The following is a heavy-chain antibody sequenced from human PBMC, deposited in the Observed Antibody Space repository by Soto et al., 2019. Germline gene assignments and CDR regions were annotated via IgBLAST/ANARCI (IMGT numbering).Heavy chain of an antibody. CDR1: GFTFSSYA. CDR2: ISYDGSNK. V-gene: IGHV3-30-3*01. CDR3: ARGPRTWANFDY. Sequence: GGSLRLSCAASGFTFSSYAMHWVRQAPGKGLEWVAVISYDGSNKYYADSVKGRFTISRDNSKNTLYLQMNSLRAEDTAVYYCARGPRTWANFDYWGQGTLVTVSS. D-gene: IGHD1-1*01. J-gene: IGHJ4*02.